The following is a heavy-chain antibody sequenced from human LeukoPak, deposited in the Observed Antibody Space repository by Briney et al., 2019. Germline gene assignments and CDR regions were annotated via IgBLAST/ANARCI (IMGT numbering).Heavy chain of an antibody. CDR2: IYPDDSDT. J-gene: IGHJ4*02. CDR3: ARQRGDGYNSPFDY. Sequence: GESLKISCKGSGYSFTNYWIGWVRQMPGKGLEWMGIIYPDDSDTRQSPSFQGQVTMSADKSINTAYLQWSTLKASDTATYYCARQRGDGYNSPFDYWGQGTLVTVPS. CDR1: GYSFTNYW. D-gene: IGHD5-24*01. V-gene: IGHV5-51*01.